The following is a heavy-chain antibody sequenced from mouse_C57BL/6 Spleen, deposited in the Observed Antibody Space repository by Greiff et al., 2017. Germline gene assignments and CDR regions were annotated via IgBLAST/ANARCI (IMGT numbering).Heavy chain of an antibody. V-gene: IGHV1-81*01. Sequence: VQLQESGAELARPGASVKLSCTASGYTFTSYGISWVQQRTGQGLEWIGEIYPRSGNTYYNEKFKGKATLTADKSSSTAYMELRSLTSEDSAVDFCARSLLLGDAMDYWGQGTSVTVSS. J-gene: IGHJ4*01. D-gene: IGHD1-1*01. CDR3: ARSLLLGDAMDY. CDR1: GYTFTSYG. CDR2: IYPRSGNT.